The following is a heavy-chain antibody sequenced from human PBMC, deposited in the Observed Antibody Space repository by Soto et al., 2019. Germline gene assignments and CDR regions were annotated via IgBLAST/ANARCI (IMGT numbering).Heavy chain of an antibody. CDR3: ARCATMVRGVIITFDAFDI. Sequence: SETLSLTCTVSGGSISSYYWSWIRQPPGKGLEWIGYIYYSGSTNYNPSLKSRVTISVDTSKNQFSLKLSSVTAADTAVYYCARCATMVRGVIITFDAFDIWGQGTMVTVSS. CDR2: IYYSGST. D-gene: IGHD3-10*01. J-gene: IGHJ3*02. CDR1: GGSISSYY. V-gene: IGHV4-59*01.